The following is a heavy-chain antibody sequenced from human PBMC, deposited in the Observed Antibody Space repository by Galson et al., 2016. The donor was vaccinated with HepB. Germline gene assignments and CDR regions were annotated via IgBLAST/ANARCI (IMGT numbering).Heavy chain of an antibody. CDR3: ARSRYGGPPTY. D-gene: IGHD5-12*01. V-gene: IGHV4-31*02. J-gene: IGHJ4*02. CDR1: DDSISSTGYY. Sequence: VSDDSISSTGYYWHWIRQHPEKGLEWIGSIYYSGSSYHNPSLGSRLTISIGTSKEHFSLNLTSVTAADTAVYYCARSRYGGPPTYWGQGILVTVSS. CDR2: IYYSGSS.